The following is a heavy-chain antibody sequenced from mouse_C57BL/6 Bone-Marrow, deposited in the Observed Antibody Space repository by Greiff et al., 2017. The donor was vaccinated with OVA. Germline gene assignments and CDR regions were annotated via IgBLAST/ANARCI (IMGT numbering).Heavy chain of an antibody. CDR2: IHPNSGST. CDR1: GYTFTSYW. D-gene: IGHD1-1*01. Sequence: VQLQQSGAELVKPGASVKLSCKASGYTFTSYWMHWVKQRPGQGLEWIGMIHPNSGSTNYNEKFKSKATLTVDKSSSTAYMQLSSLTYEDSAVYYCARDYYGSSYYFDYWGQGTTLTVSS. V-gene: IGHV1-64*01. CDR3: ARDYYGSSYYFDY. J-gene: IGHJ2*01.